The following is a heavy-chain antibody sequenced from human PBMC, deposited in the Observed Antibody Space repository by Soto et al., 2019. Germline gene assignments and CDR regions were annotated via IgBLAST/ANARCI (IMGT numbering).Heavy chain of an antibody. CDR2: ISAYNGNT. V-gene: IGHV1-18*01. J-gene: IGHJ6*02. CDR3: ARDRLEWLPDYYYGMDV. CDR1: WYTLTRYG. Sequence: GASVKVSCQGSWYTLTRYGISWGGQAPGQRLEWIGWISAYNGNTNYAQKLQGRVTMTTDTSTSTAYMELRSLRSDDTAVYYCARDRLEWLPDYYYGMDVWGQGTTVTVSS. D-gene: IGHD3-3*01.